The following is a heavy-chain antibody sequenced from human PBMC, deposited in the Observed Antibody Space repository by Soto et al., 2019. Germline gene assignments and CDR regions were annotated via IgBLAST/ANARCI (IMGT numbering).Heavy chain of an antibody. J-gene: IGHJ6*02. CDR1: GFTFSSYG. CDR2: ISYDGSNK. Sequence: QVQLVESGGGVVQPGRSLRLSCAASGFTFSSYGMHWVRQAPGKGLEWVAVISYDGSNKYYADSVKGRFTISRDNSKNTLYLQMNSLRAEDTAVYYCAKEGSDYDILTGSDYYGMDVWGQGTTVTVSS. D-gene: IGHD3-9*01. V-gene: IGHV3-30*18. CDR3: AKEGSDYDILTGSDYYGMDV.